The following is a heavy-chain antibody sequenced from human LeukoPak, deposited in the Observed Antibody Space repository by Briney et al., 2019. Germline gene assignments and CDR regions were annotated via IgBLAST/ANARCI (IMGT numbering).Heavy chain of an antibody. CDR2: MNPSSGKT. CDR1: GYTFTSYD. J-gene: IGHJ4*02. CDR3: ARGLEAAGTGY. V-gene: IGHV1-8*01. D-gene: IGHD6-13*01. Sequence: ASMKVSCKASGYTFTSYDIYWVRQATGEGLEWMGWMNPSSGKTGYAQKLQGIITMTRNTSINTAYMEVSSLRSEDATVYYCARGLEAAGTGYWGQGTLVTVSA.